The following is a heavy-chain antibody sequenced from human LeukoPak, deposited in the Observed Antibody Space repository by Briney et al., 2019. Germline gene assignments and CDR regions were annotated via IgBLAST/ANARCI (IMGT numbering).Heavy chain of an antibody. CDR1: GFTFSSYA. CDR2: ISSSSSYI. CDR3: ARAEVVRSGLDY. Sequence: GGSLRLSCAASGFTFSSYAMSWVRQAPGKGLEWVSSISSSSSYIYYADSVKGRFTISRDNAKNSLYLQMSSLRAEDTAVYYCARAEVVRSGLDYWGQGTLVTVSS. V-gene: IGHV3-21*01. D-gene: IGHD2-15*01. J-gene: IGHJ4*02.